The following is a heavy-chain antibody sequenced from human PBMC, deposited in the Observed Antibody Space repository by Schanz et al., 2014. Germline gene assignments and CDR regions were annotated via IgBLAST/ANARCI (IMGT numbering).Heavy chain of an antibody. CDR1: GFNFSDYA. V-gene: IGHV3-23*01. CDR2: ISGGGGTT. CDR3: AKDAPYPFDL. J-gene: IGHJ2*01. Sequence: EVHLLESGGGLVPPGGSLRLSCAASGFNFSDYAMCWVRQAPGKGLEWVSAISGGGGTTYYTDSVNGRFTISRDNSKNTLYLQMNSLRAEDTAIYYCAKDAPYPFDLWGRGTLITVSS.